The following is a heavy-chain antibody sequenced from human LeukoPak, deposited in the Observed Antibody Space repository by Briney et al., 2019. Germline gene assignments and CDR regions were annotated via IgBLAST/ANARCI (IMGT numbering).Heavy chain of an antibody. V-gene: IGHV3-21*01. Sequence: GGSLRLSCAASGFTFSSYSMNWVRQAPGKGLEWVSSISSSSTYIYYADSVKGRFTISRDNAKNSLYLQMNSLRVEDTAVYYCAKTAVAGTSVYFDYWGQGILVTVSS. CDR1: GFTFSSYS. CDR2: ISSSSTYI. D-gene: IGHD6-19*01. CDR3: AKTAVAGTSVYFDY. J-gene: IGHJ4*02.